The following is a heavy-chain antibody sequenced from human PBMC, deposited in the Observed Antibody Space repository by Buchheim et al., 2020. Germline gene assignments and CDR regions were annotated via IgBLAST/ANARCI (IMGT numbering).Heavy chain of an antibody. D-gene: IGHD3/OR15-3a*01. CDR1: GFSLSTSGVG. J-gene: IGHJ4*02. CDR3: AHTVQYYTLWTTYYIFDY. CDR2: IYWSDDK. Sequence: QITLKESGPTLVKPTQTLTLTCTFSGFSLSTSGVGVGWIRQPPGKALEWLALIYWSDDKRYSPSLKSRRTITKDTSKNHVVLTMTNMDPVDTATYYCAHTVQYYTLWTTYYIFDYWGQGTL. V-gene: IGHV2-5*01.